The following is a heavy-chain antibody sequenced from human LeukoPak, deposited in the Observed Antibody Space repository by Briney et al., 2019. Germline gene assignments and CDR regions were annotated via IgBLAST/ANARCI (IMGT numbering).Heavy chain of an antibody. Sequence: GGSLRLSCVASGFTFSSYAMHWVRQAPGKGLEWVAFIPYDGSNEYYADSVKGRFTISRDNSKNTLYLQMNSLRAGDSAVYYCAKAAHAVAVGYFDYWGQGTLVTVSS. CDR3: AKAAHAVAVGYFDY. V-gene: IGHV3-30*02. CDR2: IPYDGSNE. D-gene: IGHD6-19*01. CDR1: GFTFSSYA. J-gene: IGHJ4*02.